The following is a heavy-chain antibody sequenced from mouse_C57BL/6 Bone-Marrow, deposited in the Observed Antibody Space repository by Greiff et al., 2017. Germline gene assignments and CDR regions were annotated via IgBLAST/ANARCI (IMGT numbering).Heavy chain of an antibody. CDR1: GFNIKDDY. CDR3: TGDGFDY. D-gene: IGHD2-3*01. V-gene: IGHV14-4*01. CDR2: IDPENGDT. Sequence: VQLKQSGAELVRPGASVKLSCTASGFNIKDDYMHWVKQRPEQGLEWIGWIDPENGDTEYASKFQGKATITADTSSNTDYLQLSSLTSEDTAVYYCTGDGFDYWGQGTTLTVSS. J-gene: IGHJ2*01.